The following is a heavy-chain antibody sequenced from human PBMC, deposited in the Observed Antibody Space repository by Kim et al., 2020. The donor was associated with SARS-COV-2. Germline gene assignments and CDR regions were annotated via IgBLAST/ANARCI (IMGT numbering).Heavy chain of an antibody. V-gene: IGHV3-23*01. CDR3: AKLRSAAGTWDFDY. Sequence: AATVKGRFTISRDNSKNTLYLQMTSLRAEDTAVYYCAKLRSAAGTWDFDYWGQGTLVTVSS. J-gene: IGHJ4*02. D-gene: IGHD6-13*01.